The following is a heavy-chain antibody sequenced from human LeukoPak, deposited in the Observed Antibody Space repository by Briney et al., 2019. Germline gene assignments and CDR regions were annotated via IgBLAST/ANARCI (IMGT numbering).Heavy chain of an antibody. CDR3: ARSRGVVAAGTRYCFSDY. D-gene: IGHD6-13*01. V-gene: IGHV3-11*01. CDR1: GFTFSDYY. CDR2: ISSSGSTI. J-gene: IGHJ4*02. Sequence: KPGGSLRLSCAASGFTFSDYYMSWIRQAPGKGLEWVSYISSSGSTIYYADSVKGRFTISRDNAKNSLYLQMNSLRAEDTAVYYCARSRGVVAAGTRYCFSDYWGQGTLVTVSS.